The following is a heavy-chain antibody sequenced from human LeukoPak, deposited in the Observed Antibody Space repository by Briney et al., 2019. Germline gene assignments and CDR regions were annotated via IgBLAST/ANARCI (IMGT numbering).Heavy chain of an antibody. CDR2: ISAYNGNT. V-gene: IGHV1-18*01. CDR1: GYTFTSYG. J-gene: IGHJ5*02. Sequence: ASVKVSCKASGYTFTSYGISWVRQAPGQGLEWMGWISAYNGNTSYAQKLQGRVTMTTDTSTSTAYMELRSLRSDDTAVYYCARHRDRVVPAAMPWFDPWGQGTPVTVSS. CDR3: ARHRDRVVPAAMPWFDP. D-gene: IGHD2-2*01.